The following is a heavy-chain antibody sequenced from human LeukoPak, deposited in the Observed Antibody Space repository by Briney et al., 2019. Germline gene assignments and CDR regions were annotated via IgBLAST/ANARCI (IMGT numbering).Heavy chain of an antibody. J-gene: IGHJ3*02. CDR2: ISSSSSYI. CDR1: GFTFGTYS. D-gene: IGHD3/OR15-3a*01. Sequence: PGGSLRLSCAASGFTFGTYSMNWVRQAPGKRLEWVSSISSSSSYIYYADSVKGRFTISRDNAKNSLYLQMNSLRAEDTALYYCARGDDLLQRNDALDIWGQGTMVSVSS. V-gene: IGHV3-21*01. CDR3: ARGDDLLQRNDALDI.